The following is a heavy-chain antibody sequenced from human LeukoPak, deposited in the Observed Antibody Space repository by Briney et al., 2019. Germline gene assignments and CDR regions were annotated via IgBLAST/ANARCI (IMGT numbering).Heavy chain of an antibody. D-gene: IGHD3-16*01. Sequence: ASVKVSCKASGYTFTGYYMHWVRQAPGQGLEWMGWINPNSGGTNYAQKFQGRVTMTRDTSISTAYMELSRLRSDDTAVYYCARDTGGYDAFDIWGQGTMVTVSS. V-gene: IGHV1-2*02. CDR3: ARDTGGYDAFDI. J-gene: IGHJ3*02. CDR1: GYTFTGYY. CDR2: INPNSGGT.